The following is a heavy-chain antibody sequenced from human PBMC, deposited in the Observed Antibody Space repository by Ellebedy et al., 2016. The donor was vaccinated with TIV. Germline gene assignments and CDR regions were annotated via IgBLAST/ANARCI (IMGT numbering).Heavy chain of an antibody. CDR2: ISDRGGRT. CDR3: GKEELVAVTPYLDY. J-gene: IGHJ4*02. CDR1: GCTFSSYA. D-gene: IGHD2-15*01. V-gene: IGHV3-23*01. Sequence: GESLKISCVASGCTFSSYAITWVRQAPGKGLEWVSAISDRGGRTYYADSVRGRFTISRDNSKNTLYLQMNSLRAEDTAVYYCGKEELVAVTPYLDYWGQGTLVTVSS.